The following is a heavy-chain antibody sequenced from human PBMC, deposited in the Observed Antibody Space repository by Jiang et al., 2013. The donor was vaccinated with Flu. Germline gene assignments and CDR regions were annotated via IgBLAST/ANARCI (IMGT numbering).Heavy chain of an antibody. CDR2: IYYSGST. Sequence: LLKPSETLSLTCTVSGGSVSSGSYYWSWIRQPPGKGLEWIGYIYYSGSTDYNPSLKSRVTISVDTSKNQFSLKLRSVTAADTAVYYCARSRPYVSGSYYDAFDIWGQGAMVTVSS. V-gene: IGHV4-61*01. CDR3: ARSRPYVSGSYYDAFDI. CDR1: GGSVSSGSYY. J-gene: IGHJ3*02. D-gene: IGHD3-10*01.